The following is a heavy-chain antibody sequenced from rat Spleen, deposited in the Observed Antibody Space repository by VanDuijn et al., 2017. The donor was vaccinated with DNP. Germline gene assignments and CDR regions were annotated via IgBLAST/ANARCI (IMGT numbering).Heavy chain of an antibody. CDR1: GFTFSTAW. CDR3: ATPSY. V-gene: IGHV6-6*01. D-gene: IGHD3-5*01. CDR2: IKAKSNNYAT. J-gene: IGHJ2*01. Sequence: EVQVLESGGGLVQPGSSLRLSCATSGFTFSTAWLYWYRQFPDKRLEWVARIKAKSNNYATDYTESVKGRFTISRDDSKSGVYLQMNNLKDEDTAIYFCATPSYWGQGVMVTVSS.